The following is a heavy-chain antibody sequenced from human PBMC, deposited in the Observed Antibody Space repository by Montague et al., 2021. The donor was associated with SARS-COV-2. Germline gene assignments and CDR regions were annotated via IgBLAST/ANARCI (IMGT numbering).Heavy chain of an antibody. D-gene: IGHD3-9*01. CDR2: LFHRGDT. V-gene: IGHV4-39*01. Sequence: SETLSLTCLVSGDSFSSDCYFWAWLRQSPGKGLDWIVSLFHRGDTYPDPSLKVRLIISVDTSHNRFSLKLSSASAADTAVYYCASHRVRYFVLTDYSGHFDDWGQGSLVTVSS. CDR3: ASHRVRYFVLTDYSGHFDD. J-gene: IGHJ4*02. CDR1: GDSFSSDCYF.